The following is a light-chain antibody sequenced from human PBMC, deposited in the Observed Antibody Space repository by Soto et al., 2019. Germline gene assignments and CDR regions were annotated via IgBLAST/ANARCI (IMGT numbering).Light chain of an antibody. Sequence: QSVLTQPPSVSAAPGQKVTISCSGSSSNIGNNYVSWYQQLPGTAPKLLIYDNNKRPSGIPDRFSGSKSGTSATLGITGLQTGDDADYYCGTWDSSLSDYVFGTGTKLTVL. CDR2: DNN. CDR3: GTWDSSLSDYV. V-gene: IGLV1-51*01. CDR1: SSNIGNNY. J-gene: IGLJ1*01.